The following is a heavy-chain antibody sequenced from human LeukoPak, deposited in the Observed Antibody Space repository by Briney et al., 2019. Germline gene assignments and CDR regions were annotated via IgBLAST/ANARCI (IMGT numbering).Heavy chain of an antibody. CDR1: GFTFSSYV. D-gene: IGHD5-18*01. CDR2: LSEGGVTA. J-gene: IGHJ4*02. V-gene: IGHV3-23*01. Sequence: GGSLRLSCAGSGFTFSSYVMHWVRQAPGRGLEWVSSLSEGGVTAYYADSVKGRFTIYRDNSRDTLYLQVNSLRADDTALYYCAFSPLGDNYGFPYWGQGALVIVSS. CDR3: AFSPLGDNYGFPY.